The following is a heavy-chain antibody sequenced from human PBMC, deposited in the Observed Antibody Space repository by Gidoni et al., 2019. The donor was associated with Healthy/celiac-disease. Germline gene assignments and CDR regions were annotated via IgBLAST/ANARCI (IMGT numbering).Heavy chain of an antibody. Sequence: QVQLVESGGGLVPPGRSLRLSCAASGFPFSSYGMHWVRQAPGKGLEWVAVISYDGSNKDYADSVKGRFTISRDNSKNTLYLQMNSLRAEDTAVYYCAKEEYSSSSGWVDYWGQGTLVTVSS. V-gene: IGHV3-30*18. D-gene: IGHD6-6*01. CDR1: GFPFSSYG. CDR3: AKEEYSSSSGWVDY. CDR2: ISYDGSNK. J-gene: IGHJ4*02.